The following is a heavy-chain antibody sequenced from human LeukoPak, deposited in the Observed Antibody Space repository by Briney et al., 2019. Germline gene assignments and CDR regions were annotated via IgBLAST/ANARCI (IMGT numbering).Heavy chain of an antibody. CDR3: AKVGSQETIEVAGPYFDY. V-gene: IGHV3-23*01. CDR2: ISGST. Sequence: PGGYLRLSGAASGFTFSSYAMSWVRQAPGKGLEWVSGISGSTYYADSVKGRFTISRDNSKNTLYLQMNSLRAEDKAVYYCAKVGSQETIEVAGPYFDYWGQGSLVTVSS. D-gene: IGHD6-19*01. CDR1: GFTFSSYA. J-gene: IGHJ4*02.